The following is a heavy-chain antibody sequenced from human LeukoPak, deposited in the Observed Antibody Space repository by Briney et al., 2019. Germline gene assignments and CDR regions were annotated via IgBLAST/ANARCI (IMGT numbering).Heavy chain of an antibody. CDR2: INPNTGGT. CDR1: GYTFTDHY. J-gene: IGHJ4*02. CDR3: ARDLATIDGIAWYCFEN. V-gene: IGHV1-2*02. D-gene: IGHD5-12*01. Sequence: ASVKVSCKASGYTFTDHYIHWVRQAPGQGFEWMGWINPNTGGTDYAQKFQDRIAISTYTSISTVYMELSRLKSDDTALYYCARDLATIDGIAWYCFENWGQGTLVTVS.